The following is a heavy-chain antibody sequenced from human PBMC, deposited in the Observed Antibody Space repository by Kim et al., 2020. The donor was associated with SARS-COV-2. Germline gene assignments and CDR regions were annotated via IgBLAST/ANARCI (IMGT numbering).Heavy chain of an antibody. CDR3: ARDDGWFGEGPYLVSDY. Sequence: LKSRVTISVDTSKNQFALKLSSVTAADTAVYYCARDDGWFGEGPYLVSDYWGQGTLVTVSS. V-gene: IGHV4-39*06. J-gene: IGHJ4*02. D-gene: IGHD3-10*01.